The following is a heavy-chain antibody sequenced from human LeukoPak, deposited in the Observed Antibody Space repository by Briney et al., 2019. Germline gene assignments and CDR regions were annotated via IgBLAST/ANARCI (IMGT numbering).Heavy chain of an antibody. J-gene: IGHJ3*02. V-gene: IGHV3-53*01. CDR1: GFTVSSNY. CDR3: ARTSIAARRRGDDALDI. CDR2: IYSGGST. D-gene: IGHD6-6*01. Sequence: GGSLRLSCAASGFTVSSNYMSWVRQAPGKGLEWVSVIYSGGSTYYADSVKGQFTISRDNSKNTLYLQMNSLRAEDTAVYYCARTSIAARRRGDDALDIWGQGTMVTVSS.